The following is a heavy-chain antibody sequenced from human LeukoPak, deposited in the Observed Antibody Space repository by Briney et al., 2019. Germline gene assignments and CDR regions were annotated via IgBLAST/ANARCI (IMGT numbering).Heavy chain of an antibody. CDR1: GDTFTNYG. CDR2: IAAHYDHP. V-gene: IGHV1-18*01. J-gene: IGHJ4*02. Sequence: ASVKVSCKTSGDTFTNYGISWVRQAPGQGLEWMGWIAAHYDHPNYAEKFRDRVTLTTDTSTTTAYLELRSLGSDDTAVYYCARDRGRWLQDTVDYWGQGTLVIVAS. D-gene: IGHD5-24*01. CDR3: ARDRGRWLQDTVDY.